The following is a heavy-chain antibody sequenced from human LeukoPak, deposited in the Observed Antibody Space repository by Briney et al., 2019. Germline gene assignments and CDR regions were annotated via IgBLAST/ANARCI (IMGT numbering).Heavy chain of an antibody. CDR1: GASISGYY. CDR2: IYDSGNT. V-gene: IGHV4-59*08. Sequence: PSETLSLTCSVSGASISGYYWSWIRQPPGKGLEWIGCIYDSGNTDYNPSLKSRVTISVDTSKNQFSLKVTSVTAADTAVYYCARHLLNSGTYYLLAYWGQGTLVTVSS. J-gene: IGHJ1*01. CDR3: ARHLLNSGTYYLLAY. D-gene: IGHD1-26*01.